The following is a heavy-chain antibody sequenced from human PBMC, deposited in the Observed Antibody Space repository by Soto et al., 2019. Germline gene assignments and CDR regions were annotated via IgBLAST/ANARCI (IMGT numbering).Heavy chain of an antibody. CDR1: GGSISNFY. CDR2: INHSGST. CDR3: ASRSSGCEYFDY. J-gene: IGHJ4*02. V-gene: IGHV4-34*01. D-gene: IGHD6-19*01. Sequence: SETLSLTCTVSGGSISNFYWSWIRQPPGKGLEWIGEINHSGSTNYNPSLKSRVTISVDTSKNQFSLKLSSVTAADTAVYYCASRSSGCEYFDYWGQGTLVTVSS.